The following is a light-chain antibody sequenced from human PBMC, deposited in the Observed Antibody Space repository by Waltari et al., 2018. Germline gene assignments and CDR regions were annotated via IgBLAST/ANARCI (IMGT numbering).Light chain of an antibody. V-gene: IGLV2-11*01. J-gene: IGLJ1*01. CDR2: VVN. CDR1: SSDGGGYNY. Sequence: QSALTQPRPVSGSPGPSVPLSCTGTSSDGGGYNYVSWYQQHPGKAPKPMIYVVNKRPSGVPDRFSGSKSGNTASLTISGLQAEDEADYYCWSFSGIYTHVFGTGTKVSVL. CDR3: WSFSGIYTHV.